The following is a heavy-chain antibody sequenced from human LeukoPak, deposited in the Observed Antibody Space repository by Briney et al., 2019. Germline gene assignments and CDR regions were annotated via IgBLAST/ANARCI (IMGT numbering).Heavy chain of an antibody. CDR3: ARQTGSGLFILP. V-gene: IGHV4-39*01. D-gene: IGHD3/OR15-3a*01. Sequence: PSETLSLTCTVSGGSISSSSYFWGWIRQPPGKGLEWIGSIYYSGSTYYNPSLKSRVTISVDTSKNQFSLRLTSVTAADTAVYYCARQTGSGLFILPGGQGTLVTVSS. CDR2: IYYSGST. CDR1: GGSISSSSYF. J-gene: IGHJ4*02.